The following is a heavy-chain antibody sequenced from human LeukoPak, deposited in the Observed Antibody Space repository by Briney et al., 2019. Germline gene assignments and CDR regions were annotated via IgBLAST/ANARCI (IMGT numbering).Heavy chain of an antibody. CDR1: GGTFSSYA. D-gene: IGHD5-18*01. CDR3: ARVEGYSYGIDY. CDR2: IIPIFGTA. J-gene: IGHJ4*02. V-gene: IGHV1-69*13. Sequence: EASVKVSCKASGGTFSSYAISWVRQAPGQGLEWMGGIIPIFGTANYAQKFQGRVTITADESTSPAYMELSSLRSEDTAVYYCARVEGYSYGIDYWGQGTLVTVSS.